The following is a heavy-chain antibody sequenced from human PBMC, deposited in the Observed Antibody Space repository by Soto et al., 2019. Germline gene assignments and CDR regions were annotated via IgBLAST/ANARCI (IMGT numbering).Heavy chain of an antibody. D-gene: IGHD6-6*01. CDR2: IIPIFGTA. CDR1: GGTFSSYA. Sequence: SVKVSCKASGGTFSSYAISWVRQAPGQGLEWMGGIIPIFGTANYAQKFQGRVTITADESTSTAYMELSSLRSEDTAVYYCASYDSSDPYYYGMDVWGQGTTVTVSS. J-gene: IGHJ6*02. CDR3: ASYDSSDPYYYGMDV. V-gene: IGHV1-69*13.